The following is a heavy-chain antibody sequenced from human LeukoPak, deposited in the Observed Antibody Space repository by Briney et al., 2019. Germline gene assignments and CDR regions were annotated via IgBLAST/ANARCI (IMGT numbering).Heavy chain of an antibody. Sequence: GGSLRLSCAASGFTFSSYEMNWVRQAPGKGLEWVAVISYDGSNKYYADSVKGRFTISRDNSKNTLYLQMNSLRAEDTAVYYCAREPLAHWGQGTLVTVSS. D-gene: IGHD3-3*02. CDR3: AREPLAH. J-gene: IGHJ4*02. V-gene: IGHV3-30*04. CDR1: GFTFSSYE. CDR2: ISYDGSNK.